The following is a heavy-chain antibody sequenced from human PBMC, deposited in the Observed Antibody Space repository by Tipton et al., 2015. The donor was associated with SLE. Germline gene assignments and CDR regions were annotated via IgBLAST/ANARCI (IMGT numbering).Heavy chain of an antibody. V-gene: IGHV4-39*07. Sequence: LSLTCTVSGGYVRCRSKYWAWNRQPPGKGLEWIGSIYYTGTTTYYNSFLKSRVTLSVDTSKNQFSLRLTSVITADTAVYYCARLHGYSYGLNWFDPWGQGTLISVSS. CDR3: ARLHGYSYGLNWFDP. D-gene: IGHD5-18*01. CDR1: GGYVRCRSKY. CDR2: IYYTGTTT. J-gene: IGHJ5*02.